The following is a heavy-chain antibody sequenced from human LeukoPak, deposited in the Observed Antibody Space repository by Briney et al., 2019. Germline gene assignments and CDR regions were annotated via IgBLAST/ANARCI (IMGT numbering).Heavy chain of an antibody. D-gene: IGHD6-13*01. J-gene: IGHJ4*02. V-gene: IGHV4-34*01. CDR3: ARGDGSSSWYSYYFDY. CDR2: IYYSGST. CDR1: GGSLSGFY. Sequence: PSETLSLTCAVYGGSLSGFYWSWIRQPPGKGLEWIGSIYYSGSTYYNPSLKSRVTISVDTSKNQFSLKLSSVTAADTAVYYCARGDGSSSWYSYYFDYWGQGTLVTVSS.